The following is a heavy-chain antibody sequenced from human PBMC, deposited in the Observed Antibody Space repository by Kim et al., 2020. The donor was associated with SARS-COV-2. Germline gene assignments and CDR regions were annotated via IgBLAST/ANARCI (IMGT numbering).Heavy chain of an antibody. CDR1: GFTFSSYS. CDR2: ISSSSSYI. Sequence: GGSLRLSCAASGFTFSSYSMNWVRQAPGKGLEWVSSISSSSSYIYYADSVKGRFTISRDNAKNSLYLQMNSLRAEDTAVYYCARDTHDILTGYAHWGQGTLVTVSS. V-gene: IGHV3-21*01. J-gene: IGHJ4*02. D-gene: IGHD3-9*01. CDR3: ARDTHDILTGYAH.